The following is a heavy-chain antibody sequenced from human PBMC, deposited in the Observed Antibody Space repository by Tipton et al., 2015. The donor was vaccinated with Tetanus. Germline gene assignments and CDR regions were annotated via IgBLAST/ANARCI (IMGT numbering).Heavy chain of an antibody. D-gene: IGHD4-17*01. Sequence: TLSLTCTVSGGSISSYYWSWIRQPPGKGLEWIGYIYYSGSTNYNPSLKSRVTISVDTSKNQFSLKLSSVTAADTAVYYCARGNDYGDYRIDYWGREPWSPSPQ. J-gene: IGHJ4*02. CDR2: IYYSGST. V-gene: IGHV4-59*01. CDR1: GGSISSYY. CDR3: ARGNDYGDYRIDY.